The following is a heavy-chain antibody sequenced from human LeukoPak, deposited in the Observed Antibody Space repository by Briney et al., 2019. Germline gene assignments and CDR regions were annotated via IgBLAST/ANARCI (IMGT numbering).Heavy chain of an antibody. CDR3: AAGRGYGHVDY. J-gene: IGHJ4*02. D-gene: IGHD5-18*01. Sequence: GGTLRLSCAASGFTFSSHAMSWVRQAPGKGLEWVSAISGSGGSTYYADSVKGRFTISRDNSKNTLYLQMNSLRAEDTAVYYCAAGRGYGHVDYWGQGTLVTVSS. V-gene: IGHV3-23*01. CDR1: GFTFSSHA. CDR2: ISGSGGST.